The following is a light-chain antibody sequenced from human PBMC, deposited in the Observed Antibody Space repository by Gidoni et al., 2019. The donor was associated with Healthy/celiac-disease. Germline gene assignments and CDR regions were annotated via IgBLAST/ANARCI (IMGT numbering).Light chain of an antibody. CDR1: QSISSY. Sequence: DIQMTQSPSSLSASVGDRVTIPCRASQSISSYLHWYQQKPGKAPKLLIYAASSLQSGVPSRFSGSGSGTEFTLTISSLQPEDFATYYCQQSYSTRYTFGQXTKLEIK. J-gene: IGKJ2*01. V-gene: IGKV1-39*01. CDR3: QQSYSTRYT. CDR2: AAS.